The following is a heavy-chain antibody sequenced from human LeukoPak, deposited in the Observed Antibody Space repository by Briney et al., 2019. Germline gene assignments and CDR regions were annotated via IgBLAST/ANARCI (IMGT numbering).Heavy chain of an antibody. CDR1: GGSVSSGSYY. J-gene: IGHJ4*02. CDR2: IYYSGST. Sequence: PSETLSLTCTVSGGSVSSGSYYWGWIRQPPGKGLEWIGYIYYSGSTNYNPSLKSRVTISVDTSKNQFSLKLSSVTAADTAVYYCARVNYGSATKEDYWGQGTLVSVSS. V-gene: IGHV4-61*01. CDR3: ARVNYGSATKEDY. D-gene: IGHD3-10*01.